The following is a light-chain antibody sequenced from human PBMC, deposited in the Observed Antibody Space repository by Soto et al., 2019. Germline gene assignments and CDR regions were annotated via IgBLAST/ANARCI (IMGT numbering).Light chain of an antibody. CDR3: QQYNNWPPNT. CDR2: CQS. CDR1: QSVSSK. V-gene: IGKV3D-15*01. J-gene: IGKJ5*01. Sequence: ETVMTQSPATLSVSPGEIATLSCWASQSVSSKLAWYQQKPGQAPRLLIYCQSTRATGILARFSGSGSGREFTRSISSLQSEDSAVYYCQQYNNWPPNTFGQGSRLESK.